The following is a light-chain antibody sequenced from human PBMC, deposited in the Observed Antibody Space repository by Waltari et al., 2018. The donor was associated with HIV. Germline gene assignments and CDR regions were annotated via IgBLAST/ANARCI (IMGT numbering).Light chain of an antibody. J-gene: IGKJ2*01. Sequence: DIVMTQSPESLAVSLGERATINCKSSQNILYSSNNKNYLAWYQQKPGQPPKLLIYWASTREFGVPDRFSGSGSGTDFTLTVSSLQAEDVAVYYCQQYYTTPHTFGQGTNLEIK. CDR1: QNILYSSNNKNY. CDR2: WAS. CDR3: QQYYTTPHT. V-gene: IGKV4-1*01.